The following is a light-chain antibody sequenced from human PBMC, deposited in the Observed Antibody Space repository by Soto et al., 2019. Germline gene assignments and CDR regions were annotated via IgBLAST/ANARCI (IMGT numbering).Light chain of an antibody. Sequence: DIQMTQSPSTLSASVGERVTITCRASQSISSWLAWYQQKPGKAPKLLIYDASSLESGVPSRFSGCGSGTELTLTISSLQPDDFATYYCQQYNSYSWTFGQGTKVDI. CDR3: QQYNSYSWT. CDR1: QSISSW. CDR2: DAS. J-gene: IGKJ1*01. V-gene: IGKV1-5*01.